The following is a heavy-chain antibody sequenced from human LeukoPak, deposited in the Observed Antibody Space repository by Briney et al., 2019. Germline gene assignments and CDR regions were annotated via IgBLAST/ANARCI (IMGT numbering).Heavy chain of an antibody. CDR2: IYYSGST. CDR3: RVGATRGAGENAFDI. CDR1: GGSISDSTYYYY. J-gene: IGHJ3*02. Sequence: SETLSLTCTVSGGSISDSTYYYYWGWIRQPPGKGLEWIGSIYYSGSTYYNPSLKSRVTISVDTSKNQFSLKLSSVTAADTAVYYCRVGATRGAGENAFDIWGQGTMVTVSS. V-gene: IGHV4-39*01. D-gene: IGHD1-26*01.